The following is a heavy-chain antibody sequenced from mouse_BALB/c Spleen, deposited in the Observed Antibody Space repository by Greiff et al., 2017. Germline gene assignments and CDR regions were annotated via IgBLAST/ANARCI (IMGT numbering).Heavy chain of an antibody. J-gene: IGHJ3*01. CDR1: GFTFSSYA. D-gene: IGHD1-1*01. CDR2: ISSGGST. V-gene: IGHV5-6-5*01. CDR3: ARDYGSFAY. Sequence: EAKLVESGGGLVKPGGSLKLSCAASGFTFSSYAMSWVRQTPEKRLEWVASISSGGSTYYPDSVKGRFTISRDNARNILYLQMSSLRSEDTAMYYCARDYGSFAYRGQGTLVTVSA.